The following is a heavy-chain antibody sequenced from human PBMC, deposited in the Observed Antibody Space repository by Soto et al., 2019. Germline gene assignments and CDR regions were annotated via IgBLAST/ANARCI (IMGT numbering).Heavy chain of an antibody. V-gene: IGHV3-30*03. D-gene: IGHD5-12*01. J-gene: IGHJ5*02. CDR2: ISYDGSNK. CDR3: ARDRLATMTKSDWFDP. CDR1: VFTFNNYV. Sequence: PGGSLRLSCASSVFTFNNYVMHWVRQAPGKRLEWVAVISYDGSNKFYADSVRVRFTISRDNSKNTLFLQLNSLRAEDTAVYYCARDRLATMTKSDWFDPCGQGTLVTASS.